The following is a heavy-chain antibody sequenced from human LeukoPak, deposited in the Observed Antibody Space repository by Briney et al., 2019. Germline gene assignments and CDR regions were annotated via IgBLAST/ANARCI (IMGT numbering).Heavy chain of an antibody. V-gene: IGHV1-69*01. J-gene: IGHJ6*03. D-gene: IGHD5-12*01. CDR1: GGTFSSYA. Sequence: VASVKVSCKPSGGTFSSYAISWVRQAPGQGLEWMGGIIPIFGTANYAQKFQGRVTITADESASTAYMELSSLRSEDTAVYYCARGGYDANYYYYYMDVWGKGTTVTISS. CDR2: IIPIFGTA. CDR3: ARGGYDANYYYYYMDV.